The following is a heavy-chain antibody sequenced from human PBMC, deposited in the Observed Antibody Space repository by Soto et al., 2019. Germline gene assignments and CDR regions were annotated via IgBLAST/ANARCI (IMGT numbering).Heavy chain of an antibody. D-gene: IGHD3-10*01. Sequence: QVQLQQWGAGLLKPSETLSLTCAVYGGSFSGYYWRWIRQPPGKGLEWIGEINHSGSTNYNPSLKSRVTISVDTSKNQFSLKVISVTSADTAVYYCARVPITMVRGAYDYYGMDVWGQGTTVTFSS. CDR3: ARVPITMVRGAYDYYGMDV. CDR2: INHSGST. CDR1: GGSFSGYY. V-gene: IGHV4-34*01. J-gene: IGHJ6*02.